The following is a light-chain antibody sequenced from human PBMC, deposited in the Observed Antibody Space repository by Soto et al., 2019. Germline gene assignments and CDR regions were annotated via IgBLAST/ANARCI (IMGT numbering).Light chain of an antibody. Sequence: LFPHPQATLSLSPGERANLSSRASQSIPDSRLAWYQQKPGQAPTLLISDTSSRATGVPERFSGSGSGTDFTLIIGSLQPEDFATYFCQQSCGTPSTFGQGTKVDI. V-gene: IGKV3D-20*02. CDR2: DTS. CDR1: QSIPDSR. J-gene: IGKJ1*01. CDR3: QQSCGTPST.